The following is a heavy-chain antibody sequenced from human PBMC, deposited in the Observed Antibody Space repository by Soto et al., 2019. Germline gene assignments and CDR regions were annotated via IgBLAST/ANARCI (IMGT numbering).Heavy chain of an antibody. J-gene: IGHJ4*02. D-gene: IGHD6-13*01. CDR2: IYPGDSST. V-gene: IGHV5-51*01. CDR1: GYSFSGYW. CDR3: AIGFSSSWYEPAD. Sequence: GESLKISCQGSGYSFSGYWIGWVRQVPGKGLEWMAIIYPGDSSTRYSPSFQGQVTISADKSIRTAYLQWSRLRASDSGMYYCAIGFSSSWYEPADWGQGTQVTVSS.